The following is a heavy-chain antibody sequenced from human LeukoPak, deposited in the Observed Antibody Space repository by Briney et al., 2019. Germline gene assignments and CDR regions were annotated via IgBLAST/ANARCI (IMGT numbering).Heavy chain of an antibody. V-gene: IGHV4-4*02. Sequence: SETLSLTCAISGGSISSNNWWSWVRPPPGKGLEWIGEIYHSGSTNYNPSLKSRVTMSVDTSKNQFSLKLSSVTAADTAVYYCARGPFTMLRGADNWFDPWGQGTLVTVSS. CDR3: ARGPFTMLRGADNWFDP. CDR1: GGSISSNNW. CDR2: IYHSGST. D-gene: IGHD3-10*01. J-gene: IGHJ5*02.